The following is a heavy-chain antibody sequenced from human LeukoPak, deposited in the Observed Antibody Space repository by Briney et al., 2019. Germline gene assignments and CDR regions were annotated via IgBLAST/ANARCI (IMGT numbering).Heavy chain of an antibody. CDR3: ARTADYDFWSGLNYYYYMDV. J-gene: IGHJ6*03. CDR2: IYYSGST. V-gene: IGHV4-59*01. D-gene: IGHD3-3*01. Sequence: NPSETLSLTCTVSGGSISSYYWSWIRQPPRQGLEWIGHIYYSGSTNYNPSLKSRVTISVDTSKNQFSLKLSSVTAADTAVYYCARTADYDFWSGLNYYYYMDVWGKGTTVTVSS. CDR1: GGSISSYY.